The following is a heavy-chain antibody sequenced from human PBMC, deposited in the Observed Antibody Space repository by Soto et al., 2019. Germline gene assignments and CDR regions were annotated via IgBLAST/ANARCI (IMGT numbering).Heavy chain of an antibody. D-gene: IGHD2-21*02. V-gene: IGHV4-39*01. CDR2: IHYSGNA. Sequence: SETLSLTCTVSGGSINTYNLFWAWIRQPPGKGLEWIASIHYSGNAYYNPSLTSRVTISRDTSKNRVSLELSSVTAADTAVYYCARVNVTLEFWGQGPLVTVSS. J-gene: IGHJ4*02. CDR1: GGSINTYNLF. CDR3: ARVNVTLEF.